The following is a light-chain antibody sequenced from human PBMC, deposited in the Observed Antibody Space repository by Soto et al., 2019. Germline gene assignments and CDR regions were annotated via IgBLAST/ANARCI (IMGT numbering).Light chain of an antibody. CDR2: GAS. CDR1: QSVTSRY. V-gene: IGKV3-20*01. Sequence: ESVLPQFPGTLSLSPGERATLSCRRIQSVTSRYLAWYQQKPGQAPRLLIYGASNRATGIPERFSGSGSGTDFTLTISRLEPEDFAVYYCQQYGSSLSITFGQGTRLEIK. J-gene: IGKJ5*01. CDR3: QQYGSSLSIT.